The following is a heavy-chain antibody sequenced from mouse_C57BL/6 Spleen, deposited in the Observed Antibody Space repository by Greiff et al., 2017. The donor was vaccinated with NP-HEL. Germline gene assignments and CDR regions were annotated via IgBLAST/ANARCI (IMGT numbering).Heavy chain of an antibody. Sequence: QVQLQQPGAELVRPGTSVKLSCKASGYTFTSYWMHWVKQRPGQGLEWIGGIDPSDSNTNYNQKFKGKATLTVDTSSSTAYMQLSSLTSADSAVYYCAREGPYHPRYWYFDVWGTGTTVTVSS. CDR1: GYTFTSYW. J-gene: IGHJ1*03. CDR3: AREGPYHPRYWYFDV. V-gene: IGHV1-59*01. CDR2: IDPSDSNT.